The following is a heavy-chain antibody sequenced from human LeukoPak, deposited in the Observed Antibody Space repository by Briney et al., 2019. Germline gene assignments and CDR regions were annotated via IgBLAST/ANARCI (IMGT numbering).Heavy chain of an antibody. Sequence: SETLSLTCTVSGGSISSYYWSWIRQPPGKGLEWIGYIYYSGSTSYNPSLKSRVTISVDTSKNQFSLKLSSVTAADTAVYYCARVEYYYGSGSGRWFDPWGQGTLVTVSS. CDR2: IYYSGST. CDR1: GGSISSYY. J-gene: IGHJ5*02. V-gene: IGHV4-59*01. D-gene: IGHD3-10*01. CDR3: ARVEYYYGSGSGRWFDP.